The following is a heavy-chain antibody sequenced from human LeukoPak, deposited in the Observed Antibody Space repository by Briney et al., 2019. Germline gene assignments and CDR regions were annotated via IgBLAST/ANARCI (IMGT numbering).Heavy chain of an antibody. V-gene: IGHV4-39*01. CDR1: GGSISSGSYY. J-gene: IGHJ5*02. Sequence: PSETLSLTCTVSGGSISSGSYYWGWIRQPPGKGLEWIGSIYYSGSTYYNPSLKSRVTISVDTSKNHFSLKVSSVTAADTAVYYCGRHDYGDYLSWFDPWGQGTLVTVSS. CDR2: IYYSGST. D-gene: IGHD4-17*01. CDR3: GRHDYGDYLSWFDP.